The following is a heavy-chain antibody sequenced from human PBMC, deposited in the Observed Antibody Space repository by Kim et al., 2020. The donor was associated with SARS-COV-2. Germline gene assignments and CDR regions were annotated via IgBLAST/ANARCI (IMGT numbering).Heavy chain of an antibody. V-gene: IGHV1-8*01. D-gene: IGHD3-16*01. CDR2: MNPNSGNT. J-gene: IGHJ6*02. CDR1: GYTFTSYD. CDR3: ASTSGGSGYYYGMDV. Sequence: ASVRVSCKASGYTFTSYDINWVRQATGQGLEWMGWMNPNSGNTGYAQKFQGRVTMTRNTSISTAYMELSSLRSEDTAVYYCASTSGGSGYYYGMDVWGQGTTVTVSS.